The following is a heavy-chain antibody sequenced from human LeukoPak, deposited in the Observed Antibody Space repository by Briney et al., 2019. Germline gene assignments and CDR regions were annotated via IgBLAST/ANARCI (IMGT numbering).Heavy chain of an antibody. Sequence: GGSLRLSCAASGFTFSGYGMHWVRQAPGKGLEWVAVISYDGKNEYYTDSVKGRFTISRDNAKNTVYLQMYSLRAEDTAVYYCAKQMAVDYFDYWGQGTLVTVSS. V-gene: IGHV3-30*18. CDR2: ISYDGKNE. D-gene: IGHD2-8*01. J-gene: IGHJ4*02. CDR3: AKQMAVDYFDY. CDR1: GFTFSGYG.